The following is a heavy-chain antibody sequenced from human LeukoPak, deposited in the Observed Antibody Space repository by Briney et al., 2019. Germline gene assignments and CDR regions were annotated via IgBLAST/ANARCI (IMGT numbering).Heavy chain of an antibody. CDR1: GGTFSSYA. D-gene: IGHD3-22*01. V-gene: IGHV1-69*05. CDR3: VRASSSGYYWFQN. CDR2: IIPILGSS. J-gene: IGHJ1*01. Sequence: ASVKVSCKASGGTFSSYALSWVRQAPGQGLEWMGGIIPILGSSNYAQKFQGRVTITTDESTSIVYMELSSLSSEDTAVYYCVRASSSGYYWFQNWGQGTLVTVSS.